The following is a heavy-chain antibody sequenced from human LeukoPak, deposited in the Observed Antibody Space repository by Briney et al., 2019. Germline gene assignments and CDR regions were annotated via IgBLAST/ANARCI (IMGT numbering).Heavy chain of an antibody. CDR1: GGSFSGYY. J-gene: IGHJ6*03. Sequence: SETLSLTCAVYGGSFSGYYWSWIRQPPGKGLEWIGEINHSGSTNYNPSLKSRVTISVDTSRNQFSLKLSSVTAADTAVYYCARLRIAAAGWPNYYYYYYMDVWGKGTTVTISS. D-gene: IGHD6-13*01. CDR3: ARLRIAAAGWPNYYYYYYMDV. V-gene: IGHV4-34*01. CDR2: INHSGST.